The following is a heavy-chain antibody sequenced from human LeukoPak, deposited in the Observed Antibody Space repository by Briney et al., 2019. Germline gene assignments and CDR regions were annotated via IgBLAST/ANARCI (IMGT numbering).Heavy chain of an antibody. CDR3: ARAPYYYYGTDV. Sequence: SQTPSLTCAVSGGSISSAGYSWRWIPQPPGKRLQWVGYIYHSGSTYYNPSLKSRVTISVDRSKNQFSLKLSSVTAADTAVYYCARAPYYYYGTDVLGQGTTGTVSS. CDR2: IYHSGST. CDR1: GGSISSAGYS. J-gene: IGHJ6*02. V-gene: IGHV4-30-2*01.